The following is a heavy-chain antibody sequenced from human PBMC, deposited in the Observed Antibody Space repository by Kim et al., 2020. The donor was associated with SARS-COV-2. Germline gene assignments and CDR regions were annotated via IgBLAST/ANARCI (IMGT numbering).Heavy chain of an antibody. CDR2: IYYSGST. V-gene: IGHV4-59*13. J-gene: IGHJ4*02. CDR1: GGSISSYY. Sequence: SETLSLTCTVSGGSISSYYWSWIRQPPGKGLEWIGYIYYSGSTNYNPSLKSRVTISVDTSKNQFSLKLSSVTAADTAVYYCARGPIRGVMPDYFDYWGQGTLGTVSS. D-gene: IGHD3-10*01. CDR3: ARGPIRGVMPDYFDY.